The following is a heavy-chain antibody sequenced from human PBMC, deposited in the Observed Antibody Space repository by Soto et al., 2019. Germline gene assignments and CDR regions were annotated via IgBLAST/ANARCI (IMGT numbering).Heavy chain of an antibody. CDR2: ISSSGTTI. V-gene: IGHV3-11*01. J-gene: IGHJ6*02. Sequence: QVQLVESGGGLVKPGGSLRLSCAASGFTFSDYYMNWIRQAPGKGLEWVSYISSSGTTIYYADSVKGRFTISRDNAKISLFLQMNSLRAEDTALYYCARGHSIFYGMDVWGQGTTVTVSS. CDR1: GFTFSDYY. CDR3: ARGHSIFYGMDV. D-gene: IGHD2-21*01.